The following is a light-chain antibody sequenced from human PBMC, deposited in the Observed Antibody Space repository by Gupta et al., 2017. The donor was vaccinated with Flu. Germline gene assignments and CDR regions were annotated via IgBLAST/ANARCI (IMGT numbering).Light chain of an antibody. CDR3: QSADSSGTWV. CDR1: ALPKQY. Sequence: SGDALPKQYAYWYQQKPGQAPVLVIYKDSERPSVIPERFSGSSSGTTVTLTISGVQAEDEADYYCQSADSSGTWVFGGGTKLTVL. V-gene: IGLV3-25*03. J-gene: IGLJ3*02. CDR2: KDS.